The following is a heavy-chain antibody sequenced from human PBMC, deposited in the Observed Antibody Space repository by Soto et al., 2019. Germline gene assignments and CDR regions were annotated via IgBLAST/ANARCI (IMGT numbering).Heavy chain of an antibody. CDR1: GFTCSSYG. J-gene: IGHJ6*02. Sequence: QVQLVESGGGVVQPGRSLRLSCAASGFTCSSYGMHWVRQAPGKGLEWVAVISYDGSNKYYADSVKGRFTISRDNSKNTLYLQMNSLRAEDTAVYYCAKDLLRPGRAYGMDVWGQGTTVTVSS. V-gene: IGHV3-30*18. CDR2: ISYDGSNK. CDR3: AKDLLRPGRAYGMDV.